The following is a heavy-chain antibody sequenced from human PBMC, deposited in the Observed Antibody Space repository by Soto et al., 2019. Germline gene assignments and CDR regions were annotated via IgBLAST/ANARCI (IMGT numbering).Heavy chain of an antibody. Sequence: SETLSLTCTVSGGSFINYYWNWIRQPPGKGLEWIGYIFYTGSTSYNPSLKSRVTISVDASKNLFSLRLSSVTAADTAVYYCARESKDGYNNGGLDFWGRGTLVTVSS. CDR3: ARESKDGYNNGGLDF. D-gene: IGHD4-4*01. CDR1: GGSFINYY. V-gene: IGHV4-59*01. J-gene: IGHJ4*02. CDR2: IFYTGST.